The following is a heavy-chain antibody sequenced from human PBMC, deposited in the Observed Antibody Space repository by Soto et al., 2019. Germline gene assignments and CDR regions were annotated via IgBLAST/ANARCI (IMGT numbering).Heavy chain of an antibody. CDR2: INHSGST. Sequence: SETLSLTCAVYGGSFSGYYWSWIRQPPGKGLEWIGEINHSGSTNYNPSLKSRVTISVDTSKNQFSLKLSSVTAADKAVYYCARGGGYDSFDFWGQAAKVTLSS. V-gene: IGHV4-34*01. D-gene: IGHD5-12*01. J-gene: IGHJ4*02. CDR1: GGSFSGYY. CDR3: ARGGGYDSFDF.